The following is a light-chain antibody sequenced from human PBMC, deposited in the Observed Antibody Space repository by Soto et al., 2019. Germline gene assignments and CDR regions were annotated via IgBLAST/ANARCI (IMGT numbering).Light chain of an antibody. V-gene: IGLV2-14*01. CDR2: EXX. J-gene: IGLJ2*01. CDR3: SSYTSSSTLVV. CDR1: SSDVGGYNY. Sequence: QSALTQPASVSGSPGQSITISCTGTSSDVGGYNYVSWYQQHPGKAPKLMIYEXXXXXXXXXXXXXXSKSGNTASLTISGXXXEDXXXXXCSSYTSSSTLVVFGGGTKLTVL.